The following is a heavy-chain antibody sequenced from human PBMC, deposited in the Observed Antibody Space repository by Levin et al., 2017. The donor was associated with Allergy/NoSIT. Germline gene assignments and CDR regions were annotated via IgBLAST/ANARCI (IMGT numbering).Heavy chain of an antibody. J-gene: IGHJ4*02. CDR3: ARGRTVGGSWEGDY. CDR2: INPNSGGT. V-gene: IGHV1-2*02. CDR1: GYTFTDYY. D-gene: IGHD2-15*01. Sequence: ASVKVSCKASGYTFTDYYMHWVRQAPGQGLEWMGWINPNSGGTNYAQKFQGRVTMTRDTSISTAYMELNSLISDDTAIYYCARGRTVGGSWEGDYWGQGTLVTVSS.